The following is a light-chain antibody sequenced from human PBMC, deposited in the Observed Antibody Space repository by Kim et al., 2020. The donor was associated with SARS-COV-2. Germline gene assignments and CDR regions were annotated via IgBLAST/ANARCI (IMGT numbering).Light chain of an antibody. Sequence: DIQMTQSPSTLSASVGDRVTITCRASQSISSWLAWYQQTPGKAPKLLIYDASSLESGLPSRFSGSGAGTEFTLTISSLQPDDFSTYYCQQYNSYSWTFGQGTKVDIK. CDR3: QQYNSYSWT. V-gene: IGKV1-5*01. CDR1: QSISSW. CDR2: DAS. J-gene: IGKJ1*01.